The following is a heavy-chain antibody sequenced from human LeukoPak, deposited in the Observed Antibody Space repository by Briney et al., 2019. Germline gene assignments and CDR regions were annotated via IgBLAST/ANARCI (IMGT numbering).Heavy chain of an antibody. CDR2: IRYDGSIK. Sequence: PGGSLRLSCAASRFSFGSYGMHWARQAPGKGLEWVAFIRYDGSIKYYVDSVKGRFTISRDNPKNTLYLQMNSLRPEDTAIYYCAKDHRQTTGIDYWGQGTLVTVSS. CDR1: RFSFGSYG. V-gene: IGHV3-30*02. CDR3: AKDHRQTTGIDY. D-gene: IGHD1-1*01. J-gene: IGHJ4*02.